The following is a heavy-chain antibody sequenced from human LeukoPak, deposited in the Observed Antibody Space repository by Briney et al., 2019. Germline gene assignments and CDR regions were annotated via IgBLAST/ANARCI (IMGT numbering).Heavy chain of an antibody. J-gene: IGHJ4*02. CDR1: GFTVSSNY. V-gene: IGHV3-53*01. Sequence: PGGSLRLSCAASGFTVSSNYMSWARQAPGKGLEWVSVIYSGGSTYYADSVKGRFTISRDNSKNTLYLQMNSLRAEDTAVYYCAKERAYGSPNYWGQGTLVTVSS. CDR3: AKERAYGSPNY. CDR2: IYSGGST. D-gene: IGHD3-10*01.